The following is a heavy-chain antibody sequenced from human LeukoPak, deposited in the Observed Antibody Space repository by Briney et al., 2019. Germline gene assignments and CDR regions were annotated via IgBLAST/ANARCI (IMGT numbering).Heavy chain of an antibody. Sequence: GGSLRLSCAASGFTVSSNYMSWVRQAPGKGLEWVSVIYSCGSTYYADSVKGRFTISRDNSKNTLYLQMNSLRAEDTAVYYCARKDILTGYAFDYWGQGTLVTVSS. V-gene: IGHV3-53*01. CDR2: IYSCGST. D-gene: IGHD3-9*01. CDR1: GFTVSSNY. CDR3: ARKDILTGYAFDY. J-gene: IGHJ4*02.